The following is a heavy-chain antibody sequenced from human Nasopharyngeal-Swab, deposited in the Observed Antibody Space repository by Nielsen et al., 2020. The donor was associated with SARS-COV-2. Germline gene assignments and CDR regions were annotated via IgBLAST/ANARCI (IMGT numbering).Heavy chain of an antibody. J-gene: IGHJ4*02. V-gene: IGHV1-46*01. D-gene: IGHD3-22*01. CDR3: ARDLSYVPVYDSSGYYEDY. CDR1: GYTFTSYY. CDR2: INPSGGST. Sequence: ASVQVSCKASGYTFTSYYMHWVRQAPGQGLEWMGIINPSGGSTSYAQKFQGRVTMTRDTSTSTVYMELSSLRSEDTAVYYCARDLSYVPVYDSSGYYEDYWGQGTLVTVSS.